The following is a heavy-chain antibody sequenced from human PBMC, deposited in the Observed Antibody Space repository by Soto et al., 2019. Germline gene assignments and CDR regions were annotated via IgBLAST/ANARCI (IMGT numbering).Heavy chain of an antibody. V-gene: IGHV3-7*01. CDR3: AREPEGLDY. Sequence: GGSLRLSCAALGFTFSSYWMSWVRQAPGKGLEWVANIKYDGSEKYYVDSVKGRFTISRDNAKNSLSLQMNSLRAEDTAVYYCAREPEGLDYWGPGTLVTVSS. CDR1: GFTFSSYW. J-gene: IGHJ4*02. CDR2: IKYDGSEK.